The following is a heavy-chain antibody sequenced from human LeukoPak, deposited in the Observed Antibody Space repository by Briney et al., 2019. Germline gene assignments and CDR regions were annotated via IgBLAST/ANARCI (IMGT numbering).Heavy chain of an antibody. J-gene: IGHJ3*02. CDR3: ARTKERLLQFDAFDI. CDR2: ISYDGSNK. Sequence: GGSLRLSCAASAFIFSSYGMHWFRQAPGKGLEWVAVISYDGSNKYYADSVKGRFTISRDNSKNTLYLQMNSLRAEDTAVYYCARTKERLLQFDAFDIWGQGTMVTVSS. V-gene: IGHV3-30*19. D-gene: IGHD5-24*01. CDR1: AFIFSSYG.